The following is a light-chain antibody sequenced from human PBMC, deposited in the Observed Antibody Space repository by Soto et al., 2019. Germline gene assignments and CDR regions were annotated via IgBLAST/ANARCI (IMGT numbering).Light chain of an antibody. CDR3: AAWDDSLSALV. V-gene: IGLV1-47*01. J-gene: IGLJ2*01. Sequence: QSVLTQPPSASGTPGQRVTISGSGSSSKIGSNYVYWYQQLPGTPPKLLIYRNNQRPSGVPDRFSGSKSGTSASLAISGLRSEDEADYYCAAWDDSLSALVFGGGTKLTVL. CDR2: RNN. CDR1: SSKIGSNY.